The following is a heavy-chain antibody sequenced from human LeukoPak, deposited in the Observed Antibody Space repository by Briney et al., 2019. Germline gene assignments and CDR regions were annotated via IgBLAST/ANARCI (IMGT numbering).Heavy chain of an antibody. CDR1: GFTFSTYA. CDR2: ISYNGRNK. V-gene: IGHV3-30*14. J-gene: IGHJ6*02. CDR3: ARADSSGEDYYYYYGMDV. D-gene: IGHD3-22*01. Sequence: GGSLRLSCAASGFTFSTYAMHWVRQAPGKGLEWVAIISYNGRNKYNADSVKGRFTISRDNSKNTLYLQMNSLRAEDTAVYYCARADSSGEDYYYYYGMDVWGQGTTVTVSS.